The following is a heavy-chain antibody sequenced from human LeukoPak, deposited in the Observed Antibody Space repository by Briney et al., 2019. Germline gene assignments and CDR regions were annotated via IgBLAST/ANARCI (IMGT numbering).Heavy chain of an antibody. V-gene: IGHV4-34*01. CDR1: GGSIGSDY. J-gene: IGHJ4*02. CDR2: INHSGST. CDR3: ARGLSDVY. Sequence: SETLSLTCTVSGGSIGSDYWTWIRQPPGKGLEWIGEINHSGSTNYNPSLKSRVTISIDTSKNQFSLILSSVTAADTAVYYCARGLSDVYWGQGTLVTVSS.